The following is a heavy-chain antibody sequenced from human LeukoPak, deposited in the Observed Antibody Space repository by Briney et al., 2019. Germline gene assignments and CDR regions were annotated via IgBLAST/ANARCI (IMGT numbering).Heavy chain of an antibody. Sequence: SETLSLTCTVSGGSIRGNAWSWIRQPPGEALVRIGNIYDNGITIHNPSLKSRVTISLDTSNQFSLRLRSVTAADTAVYYCVRARDMAFDIWGQGTMVTVSS. V-gene: IGHV4-59*01. D-gene: IGHD2-21*02. CDR3: VRARDMAFDI. J-gene: IGHJ3*02. CDR2: IYDNGIT. CDR1: GGSIRGNA.